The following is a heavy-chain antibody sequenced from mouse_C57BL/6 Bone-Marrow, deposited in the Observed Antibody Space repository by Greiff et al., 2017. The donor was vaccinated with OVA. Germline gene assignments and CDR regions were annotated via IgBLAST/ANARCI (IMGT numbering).Heavy chain of an antibody. J-gene: IGHJ2*01. CDR3: ARRGRTAQAPFGY. D-gene: IGHD3-2*02. CDR1: GYTFTSYG. CDR2: IYPRSGNT. V-gene: IGHV1-81*01. Sequence: VHLVESGAELARPGASVKLSCKASGYTFTSYGISWVKQRTGQGLEWIGEIYPRSGNTYYNEKFKGKATLTADKSSSTAYMELRSLTSEDSAVYFCARRGRTAQAPFGYWGQGTTLTVSS.